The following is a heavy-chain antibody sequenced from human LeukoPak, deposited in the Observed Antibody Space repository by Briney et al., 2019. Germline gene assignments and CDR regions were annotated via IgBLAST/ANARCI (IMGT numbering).Heavy chain of an antibody. J-gene: IGHJ4*02. CDR1: GYTFTSYA. D-gene: IGHD1-7*01. CDR3: ARAGLYNWNYEGTAYFDY. V-gene: IGHV1-18*01. Sequence: ASVKVSCKASGYTFTSYAITWVRQAPGQGLEWMGWISSYNGNTNYAQKLQGRVTMTTETSTSTAYMELRSLRSDDTALYYCARAGLYNWNYEGTAYFDYWGQGTLVTVSS. CDR2: ISSYNGNT.